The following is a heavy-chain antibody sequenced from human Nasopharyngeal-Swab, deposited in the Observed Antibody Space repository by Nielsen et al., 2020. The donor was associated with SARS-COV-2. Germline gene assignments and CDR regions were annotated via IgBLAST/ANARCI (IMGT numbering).Heavy chain of an antibody. Sequence: GESLKISCAASGFTFSNYDIHWVRQAAGKGLEWVSGIGTAGDTYYQGSVKGRFTISRENAKKSLYLQMNSLRAGDTAVYYCAKDRRNTAMVHYYFDYWGQGTLVTVSS. V-gene: IGHV3-13*01. D-gene: IGHD5-18*01. CDR2: IGTAGDT. J-gene: IGHJ4*02. CDR1: GFTFSNYD. CDR3: AKDRRNTAMVHYYFDY.